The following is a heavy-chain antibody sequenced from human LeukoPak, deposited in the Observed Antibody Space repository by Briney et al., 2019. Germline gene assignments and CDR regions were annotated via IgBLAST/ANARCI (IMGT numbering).Heavy chain of an antibody. D-gene: IGHD1-26*01. Sequence: GGSLRLSCAASGFTFSSYGMHWVRQAPGKGLEWVAVIWYDASNRYYADSVKGRFTISRDNSKNTLYLQMNSLRAEDTAVYFCARDRIVGATDYWGQGTLVTVSS. J-gene: IGHJ4*02. CDR3: ARDRIVGATDY. CDR2: IWYDASNR. V-gene: IGHV3-33*01. CDR1: GFTFSSYG.